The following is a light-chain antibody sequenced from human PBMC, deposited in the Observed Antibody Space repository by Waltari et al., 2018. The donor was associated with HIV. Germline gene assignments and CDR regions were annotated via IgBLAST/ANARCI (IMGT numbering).Light chain of an antibody. Sequence: SYELTQPSSVSVSPGQTARIPCTGDVVAKKYSRWFQQKPGPAPVLVIYKDSERPSGIPERFSGSSSGTTVTLTISGAQVEDEADYYCYSAADNIGVFGGGTKLTVL. V-gene: IGLV3-27*01. CDR1: VVAKKY. CDR3: YSAADNIGV. J-gene: IGLJ3*02. CDR2: KDS.